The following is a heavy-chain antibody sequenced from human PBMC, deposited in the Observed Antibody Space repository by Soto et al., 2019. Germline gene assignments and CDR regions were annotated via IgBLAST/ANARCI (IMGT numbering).Heavy chain of an antibody. Sequence: QITLKESGPTLVKPTQTLTLTCTFSGFSLNTGGLAVGWIRQPPGKALEWLALIYWDNDKRYSPSLRSRLTITQNTSKNQVVLTTTNMDPVDAATYYCVHSRCGGDCLQSYSSHYYYGMDVWGQGTTVTVSS. CDR3: VHSRCGGDCLQSYSSHYYYGMDV. J-gene: IGHJ6*02. CDR2: IYWDNDK. D-gene: IGHD2-21*02. CDR1: GFSLNTGGLA. V-gene: IGHV2-5*02.